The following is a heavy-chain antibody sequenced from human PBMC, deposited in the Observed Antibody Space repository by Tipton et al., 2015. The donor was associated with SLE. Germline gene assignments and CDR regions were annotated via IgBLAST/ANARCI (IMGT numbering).Heavy chain of an antibody. D-gene: IGHD6-13*01. CDR2: IYYSGST. Sequence: TLSLTCTVSGGSLSSGGYYWNWIRQHPGKGLEWIGYIYYSGSTYYNPSLKSRVIISVDTSENQFSLKLSSVTAADTAVYYCAKGGQQLVPGYFDYWGQGTLVTVSP. CDR3: AKGGQQLVPGYFDY. V-gene: IGHV4-31*03. CDR1: GGSLSSGGYY. J-gene: IGHJ4*02.